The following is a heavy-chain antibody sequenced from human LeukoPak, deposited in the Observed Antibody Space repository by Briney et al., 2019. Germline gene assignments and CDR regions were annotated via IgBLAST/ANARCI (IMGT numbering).Heavy chain of an antibody. CDR2: ISYDGSNK. CDR3: ARGFGYTSSGPPLPGIDY. V-gene: IGHV3-30-3*01. D-gene: IGHD6-19*01. Sequence: GGSLRLSCAASGFTFSSYAMHWVRQAPGKGLEWVAVISYDGSNKYYADSVKGRFTISRDNSKNTLYLQMNSLRAEDTAVYYCARGFGYTSSGPPLPGIDYWGQGTLVTVSS. CDR1: GFTFSSYA. J-gene: IGHJ4*02.